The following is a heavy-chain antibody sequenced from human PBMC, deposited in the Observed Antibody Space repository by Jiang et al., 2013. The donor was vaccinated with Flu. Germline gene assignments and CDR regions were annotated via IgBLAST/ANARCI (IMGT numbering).Heavy chain of an antibody. J-gene: IGHJ4*02. D-gene: IGHD3/OR15-3a*01. V-gene: IGHV5-10-1*01. CDR3: ARRGLTWPGMGY. Sequence: PGESLRISCQGSGYSFTSYWISWVRQMPGKGLEWMGKIDPSDSYTDYSPSFQGHVTISADKSISTAYLQWSSLKASDTAMYYCARRGLTWPGMGYWGQGTLVAVSS. CDR1: GYSFTSYW. CDR2: IDPSDSYT.